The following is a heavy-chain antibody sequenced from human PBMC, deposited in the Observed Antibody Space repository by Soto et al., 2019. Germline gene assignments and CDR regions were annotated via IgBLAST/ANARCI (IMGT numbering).Heavy chain of an antibody. D-gene: IGHD1-1*01. CDR1: GASISSFY. CDR2: IYATGTT. Sequence: SETLSLTCTVSGASISSFYWSWIRKSAGKGLEWIGRIYATGTTDYNPSLKSRVMMSVDTSKKQFSLKLRSVTAADTAAYYCVRDGTKTLRDWFDPWGQGISVTVSS. CDR3: VRDGTKTLRDWFDP. V-gene: IGHV4-4*07. J-gene: IGHJ5*02.